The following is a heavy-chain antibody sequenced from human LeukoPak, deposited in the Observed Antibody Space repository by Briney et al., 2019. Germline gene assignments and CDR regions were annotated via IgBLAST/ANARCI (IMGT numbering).Heavy chain of an antibody. CDR1: GYTFTSYD. CDR2: TNPNGGNT. D-gene: IGHD3-3*01. J-gene: IGHJ6*02. V-gene: IGHV1-8*01. Sequence: ASVKVSCKASGYTFTSYDINWVRQPTGQGLEWMGWTNPNGGNTGYAQKFQGRVTITTNTTIRTAYIELSSPRSEDTALYYCARGAPYDFWSGYYSHSDYYYGMDVWGQGTTVTVSS. CDR3: ARGAPYDFWSGYYSHSDYYYGMDV.